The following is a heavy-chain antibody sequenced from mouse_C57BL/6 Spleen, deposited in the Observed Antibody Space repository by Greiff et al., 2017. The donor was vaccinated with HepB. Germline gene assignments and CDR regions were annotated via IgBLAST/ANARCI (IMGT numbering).Heavy chain of an antibody. CDR3: ARGVTTAHWYFDV. V-gene: IGHV14-3*01. D-gene: IGHD2-2*01. CDR1: GFNIKNTY. CDR2: IDPANGNT. J-gene: IGHJ1*03. Sequence: EVQLQQSVAELVRPGASVKLSCTASGFNIKNTYMHWVKQRPEQGLEWIGRIDPANGNTKYAPKFQGKATITADTSSNTAYLELSSLTSADTAIYYCARGVTTAHWYFDVWGKGTTVTVSS.